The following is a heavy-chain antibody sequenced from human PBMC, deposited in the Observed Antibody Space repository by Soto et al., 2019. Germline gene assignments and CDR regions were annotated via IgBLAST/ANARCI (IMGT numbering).Heavy chain of an antibody. V-gene: IGHV2-5*02. CDR1: GFSLSTSGVG. CDR3: AHKGPEDWPLDY. Sequence: SGPTLVNPTQTLTLTCTFSGFSLSTSGVGVGWIRQSPGKALEWLAVIYWDDDKRYSPSLKSRLSITKDTSKNQVVLTMTNMDPVDTATYYCAHKGPEDWPLDYWGQGALVTVSS. J-gene: IGHJ4*02. CDR2: IYWDDDK. D-gene: IGHD3-9*01.